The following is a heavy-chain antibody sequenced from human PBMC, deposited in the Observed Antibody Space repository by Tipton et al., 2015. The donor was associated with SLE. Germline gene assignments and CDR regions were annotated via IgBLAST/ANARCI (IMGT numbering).Heavy chain of an antibody. V-gene: IGHV4-4*02. CDR1: GASITSSDW. CDR3: ARWIPLTGINV. D-gene: IGHD5-18*01. J-gene: IGHJ6*02. CDR2: IHHRGST. Sequence: TLSLTCAVSGASITSSDWWSWVRQSPGKGLEYIGEIHHRGSTDYKSSLRGRVTISVDKSKNQFSLKLTSVTAADTAVYYCARWIPLTGINVWGQGATVTVSS.